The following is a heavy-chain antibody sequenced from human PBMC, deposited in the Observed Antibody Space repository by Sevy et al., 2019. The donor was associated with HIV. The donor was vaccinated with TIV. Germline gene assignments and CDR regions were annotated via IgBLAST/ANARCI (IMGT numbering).Heavy chain of an antibody. CDR1: GFTFSSYW. J-gene: IGHJ3*02. D-gene: IGHD3-3*01. CDR3: ARDECFFPLLRLGPFDI. Sequence: GGSLRLSCAASGFTFSSYWMDWVRQAPGKGLVWVSRINSDGSSTSYADSVKGRFTISRDNAKNTLYLQMNSLRAEDTAVYYCARDECFFPLLRLGPFDIWGQGTMVTVSS. CDR2: INSDGSST. V-gene: IGHV3-74*01.